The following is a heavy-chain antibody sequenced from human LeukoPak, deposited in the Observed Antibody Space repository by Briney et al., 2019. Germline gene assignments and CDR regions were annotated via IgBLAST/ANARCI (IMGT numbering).Heavy chain of an antibody. J-gene: IGHJ4*02. V-gene: IGHV3-30*03. CDR1: GFTFSSYG. Sequence: PGGSLRLSCAASGFTFSSYGMHWVRQAPGKGLEWVAVISYDGSNKYYADSVKGRFTISRDNSKNTLYLQMNSLRAEDTAVYYCARDGDLRGVIMDYWGQGTLVTVSS. D-gene: IGHD3-10*01. CDR2: ISYDGSNK. CDR3: ARDGDLRGVIMDY.